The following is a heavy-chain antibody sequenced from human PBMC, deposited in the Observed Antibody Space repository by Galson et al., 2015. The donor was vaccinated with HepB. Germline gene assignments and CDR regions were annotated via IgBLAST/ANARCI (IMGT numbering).Heavy chain of an antibody. Sequence: SLRLSCAASGFTFSSYAMHWVRQAPGKGLEWVAVISYDGSNKYYADSVKGRFTISRDNSKNTLYLQMNSLRAEDTAVYYCAGDRRPLPMNPEGLDYWGQGTLVTVSS. CDR2: ISYDGSNK. V-gene: IGHV3-30*04. D-gene: IGHD1-14*01. J-gene: IGHJ4*02. CDR1: GFTFSSYA. CDR3: AGDRRPLPMNPEGLDY.